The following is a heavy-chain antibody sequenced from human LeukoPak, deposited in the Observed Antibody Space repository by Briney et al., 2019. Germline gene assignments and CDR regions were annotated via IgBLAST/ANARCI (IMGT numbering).Heavy chain of an antibody. Sequence: GRSLRLSCAASGFTFSNYGMHWVRQAPGKGLEWVAVIWYDGSNKYYADSVKGRFTISRDNAKNSLYLQMNSLRAEDTAVYYCATQGRGYSYGHYYFDYWGQGTLVIVSS. V-gene: IGHV3-33*03. CDR2: IWYDGSNK. CDR3: ATQGRGYSYGHYYFDY. J-gene: IGHJ4*02. CDR1: GFTFSNYG. D-gene: IGHD5-18*01.